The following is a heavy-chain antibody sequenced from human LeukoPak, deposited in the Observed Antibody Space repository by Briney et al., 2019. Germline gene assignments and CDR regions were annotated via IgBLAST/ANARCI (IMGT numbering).Heavy chain of an antibody. V-gene: IGHV2-70*16. CDR3: AHIIQYYDFWSGSPVFDY. CDR2: IDWDDDK. Sequence: TLSLTCTVSGGSISSYYWSWIRQPPGKALEWLARIDWDDDKFYSTSLKTRLTISKGTSKNQVVLTMTNMDPVDTATYYCAHIIQYYDFWSGSPVFDYWGQGTLVTVSS. J-gene: IGHJ4*02. D-gene: IGHD3-3*01. CDR1: GGSISSYY.